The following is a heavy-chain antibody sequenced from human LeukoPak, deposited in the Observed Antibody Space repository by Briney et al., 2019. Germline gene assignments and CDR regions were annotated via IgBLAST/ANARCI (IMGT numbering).Heavy chain of an antibody. V-gene: IGHV4-39*01. J-gene: IGHJ4*02. CDR1: GDSISSSTYY. CDR2: VYCSGTT. Sequence: PSETLSLTCSVSGDSISSSTYYWAWIRQPPGKGLEWIGSVYCSGTTYHNPSLMSRVTTSVDTSKNQFSLRLSSVTAADTAVYYCARGYHDFWSGYYYNSYFDYWGQGALVTVSS. D-gene: IGHD3-3*01. CDR3: ARGYHDFWSGYYYNSYFDY.